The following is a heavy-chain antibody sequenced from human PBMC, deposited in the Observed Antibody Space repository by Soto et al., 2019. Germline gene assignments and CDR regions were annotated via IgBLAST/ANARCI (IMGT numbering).Heavy chain of an antibody. V-gene: IGHV4-31*03. Sequence: PSETLSLTCTVSGGSISSGGYYWSWIRQHPGKGLEWIGYIYYSGSTYYNPSLKSRVTISVDTSKNQFSLKLSSVTAADTAVYYCARKHYLLGNGWFDPWGQGTLVTVSS. CDR3: ARKHYLLGNGWFDP. CDR2: IYYSGST. CDR1: GGSISSGGYY. J-gene: IGHJ5*02. D-gene: IGHD3-3*02.